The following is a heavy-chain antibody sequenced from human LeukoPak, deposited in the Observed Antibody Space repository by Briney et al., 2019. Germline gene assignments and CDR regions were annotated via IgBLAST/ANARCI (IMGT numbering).Heavy chain of an antibody. V-gene: IGHV7-4-1*02. CDR3: ARGDRMKGVAFDI. CDR1: GYTFTSYG. J-gene: IGHJ3*02. Sequence: ASVKVSCKASGYTFTSYGISWVRQAPGQGLEWMGWINTNTGNPTYAQGFTGRFVFSLDTSVSTAYLQISSLKAEDTAVYYCARGDRMKGVAFDIWGQGTMVTVSS. D-gene: IGHD2-15*01. CDR2: INTNTGNP.